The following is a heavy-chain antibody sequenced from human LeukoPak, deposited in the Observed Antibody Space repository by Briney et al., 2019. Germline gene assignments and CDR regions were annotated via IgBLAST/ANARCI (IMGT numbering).Heavy chain of an antibody. D-gene: IGHD3-3*01. CDR3: ARERFLEWLSFYYGMDV. J-gene: IGHJ6*02. CDR2: IKQDGSEK. CDR1: GFTFSSYG. Sequence: PGRSLRLSCAASGFTFSSYGMHWVRQAPGKGLEWVANIKQDGSEKYYVDSVKGRFTISRDNAKNSLYLQMNSLRAEDTAVYYCARERFLEWLSFYYGMDVWGQGTTVTVSS. V-gene: IGHV3-7*01.